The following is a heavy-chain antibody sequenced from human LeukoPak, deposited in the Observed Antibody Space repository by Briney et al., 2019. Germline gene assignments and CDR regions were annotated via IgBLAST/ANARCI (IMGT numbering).Heavy chain of an antibody. Sequence: PGGSLRLSCAASGFTFSTYTIHWVRQAPGKGLEWVSSISSSSSYIFYADSVKGRFTVSRDNAKSSLYLQMNSLRAEDTAVYYCAKAGLWELLAGRVFDYWGQGTLVTVSS. J-gene: IGHJ4*02. D-gene: IGHD1-26*01. CDR1: GFTFSTYT. CDR2: ISSSSSYI. CDR3: AKAGLWELLAGRVFDY. V-gene: IGHV3-21*04.